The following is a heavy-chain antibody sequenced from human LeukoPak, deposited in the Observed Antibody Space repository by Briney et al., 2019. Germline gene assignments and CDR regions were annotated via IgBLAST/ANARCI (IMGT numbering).Heavy chain of an antibody. D-gene: IGHD6-19*01. J-gene: IGHJ6*03. CDR3: ARGVVGSYYYYYMDV. CDR1: GYTFTGYY. Sequence: GASVKVSCTASGYTFTGYYMHWVRQAPGQGLEWMGWINPNSSGTNYAQKFQGRVTMTRDTSISTAYMELSRLRSDDTAVYYCARGVVGSYYYYYMDVWGKGTAVTVSS. V-gene: IGHV1-2*02. CDR2: INPNSSGT.